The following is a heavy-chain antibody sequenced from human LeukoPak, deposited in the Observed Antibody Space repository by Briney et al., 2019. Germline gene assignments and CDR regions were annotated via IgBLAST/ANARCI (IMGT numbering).Heavy chain of an antibody. D-gene: IGHD3-10*01. CDR2: VNHSGST. CDR1: GGSLSGFY. CDR3: ARGPLTYYYASGSYYSN. V-gene: IGHV4-34*01. J-gene: IGHJ4*02. Sequence: TSETLSLTCAVSGGSLSGFYWSWNRQPPGKWPEWIGDVNHSGSTNYNPSLKSRVTISVDTSKKQFSLKLSSVTAADTAVYFCARGPLTYYYASGSYYSNWGQGTLVTVSS.